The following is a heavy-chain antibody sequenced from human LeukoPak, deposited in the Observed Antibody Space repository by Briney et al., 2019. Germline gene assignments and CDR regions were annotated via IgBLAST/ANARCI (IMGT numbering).Heavy chain of an antibody. V-gene: IGHV4-39*07. Sequence: SETLSLTCTVSGGSISSYYWGWIRQPPGKGLGWIGSIYYSGTTYYIASLKSRITISVDTSKNHFSLKLSSVTAADTAVYYCAREGAYCGGDCYSVAFDIWGQGTMVTVSS. J-gene: IGHJ3*02. D-gene: IGHD2-21*02. CDR3: AREGAYCGGDCYSVAFDI. CDR1: GGSISSYY. CDR2: IYYSGTT.